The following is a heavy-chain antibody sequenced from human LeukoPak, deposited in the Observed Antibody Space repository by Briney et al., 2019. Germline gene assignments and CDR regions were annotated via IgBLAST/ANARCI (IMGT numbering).Heavy chain of an antibody. CDR2: ISTDGRRT. Sequence: GSLRLSCAASGFTFSSYAMHWVRQVPGKGLVWVSHISTDGRRTTYADSVKGRFTISRDNAKNTLYLQMNSLRAEDTAIYYCVKDRGASGDYWGQGTLVTVSS. J-gene: IGHJ4*02. D-gene: IGHD3-10*01. CDR1: GFTFSSYA. V-gene: IGHV3-74*01. CDR3: VKDRGASGDY.